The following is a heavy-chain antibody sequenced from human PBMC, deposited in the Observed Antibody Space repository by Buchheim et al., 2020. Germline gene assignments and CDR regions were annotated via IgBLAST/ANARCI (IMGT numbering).Heavy chain of an antibody. CDR2: INPSGGST. J-gene: IGHJ4*02. Sequence: QVQLVQSGAEVKKPGASVKVSCKASGYTFTSFYMLWLRQAPGQGLEWMGIINPSGGSTNYAQQFQGRVTMTRDTSTNTVYMELSSLRSEDTAVYYCARISANSGYDWAFDYWGQGTL. CDR3: ARISANSGYDWAFDY. V-gene: IGHV1-46*01. D-gene: IGHD5-12*01. CDR1: GYTFTSFY.